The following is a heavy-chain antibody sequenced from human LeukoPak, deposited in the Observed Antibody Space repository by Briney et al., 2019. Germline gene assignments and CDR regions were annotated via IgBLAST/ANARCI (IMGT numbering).Heavy chain of an antibody. V-gene: IGHV4-34*01. J-gene: IGHJ4*02. CDR1: GGSFSGYY. D-gene: IGHD3-16*02. Sequence: PSETLSLTCAVYGGSFSGYYWSWIRQPPGKGLEWIGEINHSGSTNYNPSLKSRVTISVDTSKNQFSLKLSSVTAADTAVYYCARHRNYDYVWGSYRYPYYFDYWGQGTLVTVSS. CDR3: ARHRNYDYVWGSYRYPYYFDY. CDR2: INHSGST.